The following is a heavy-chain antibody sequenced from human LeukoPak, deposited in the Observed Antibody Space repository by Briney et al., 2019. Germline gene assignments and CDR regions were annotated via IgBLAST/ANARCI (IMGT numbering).Heavy chain of an antibody. CDR1: GDSVSGNSAT. D-gene: IGHD5-18*01. J-gene: IGHJ4*02. Sequence: SQTLSLTCAISGDSVSGNSATWNWIRQSPSRGLEWLGRTYYRSKWVNDYAVSVKGRVTINTDTSKNQVSLQLNSVTPEDTAVYYCARGRDTALGTWGQGTLVTVSS. CDR2: TYYRSKWVN. V-gene: IGHV6-1*01. CDR3: ARGRDTALGT.